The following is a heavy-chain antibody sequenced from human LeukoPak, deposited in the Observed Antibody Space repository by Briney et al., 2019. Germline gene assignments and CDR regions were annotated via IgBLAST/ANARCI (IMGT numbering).Heavy chain of an antibody. V-gene: IGHV4-31*03. Sequence: SETLSLTCTVSGGSISSGGYYRSWIRQHPGKGLEWIGYIYYSGSTYYNPSLKSRVTISVDTSKNQFSLKLSSVTAADTAVYYCARDLLGYCSGGSCYSGYFDYWGQGTLVTVSS. CDR2: IYYSGST. CDR1: GGSISSGGYY. D-gene: IGHD2-15*01. J-gene: IGHJ4*02. CDR3: ARDLLGYCSGGSCYSGYFDY.